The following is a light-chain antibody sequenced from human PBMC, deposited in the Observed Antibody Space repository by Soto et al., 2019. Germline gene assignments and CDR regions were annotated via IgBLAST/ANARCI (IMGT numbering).Light chain of an antibody. CDR3: QQRNPWPIT. J-gene: IGKJ5*01. CDR1: QSVSNY. CDR2: DTS. V-gene: IGKV3-11*01. Sequence: EIVLTQSPATLSLYPGERATLSCRASQSVSNYLAWYQQKLGQAPRLLIYDTSNRSTGIPARFSGSGSGTDFTLTISSLEPEDFAVYYCQQRNPWPITFGQGTRLQMK.